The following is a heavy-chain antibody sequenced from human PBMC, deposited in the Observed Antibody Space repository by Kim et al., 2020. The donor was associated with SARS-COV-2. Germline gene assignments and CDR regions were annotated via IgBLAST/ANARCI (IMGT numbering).Heavy chain of an antibody. CDR2: GNT. J-gene: IGHJ4*02. CDR3: ATGSTQPDY. V-gene: IGHV1-18*01. Sequence: GNTNKTEKLQGRITMTTDTSTSTAYMELRSLRSDDTAVYYCATGSTQPDYWGQGTLVTVSS.